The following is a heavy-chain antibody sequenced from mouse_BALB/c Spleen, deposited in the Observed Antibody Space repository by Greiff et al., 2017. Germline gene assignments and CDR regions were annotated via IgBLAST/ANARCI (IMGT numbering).Heavy chain of an antibody. CDR1: GFNIKDTY. J-gene: IGHJ3*01. Sequence: EVQLKESGAELVKPGASVKLSCTASGFNIKDTYMHWVKQRPEQGLEWIGRIDPANGNTKYDPKFQGKATITADTSSNTAYLQLSSLTSEDTAVYYCARDSSGYVGAWFAYWGQGTLVTVSA. CDR3: ARDSSGYVGAWFAY. D-gene: IGHD3-2*01. V-gene: IGHV14-3*02. CDR2: IDPANGNT.